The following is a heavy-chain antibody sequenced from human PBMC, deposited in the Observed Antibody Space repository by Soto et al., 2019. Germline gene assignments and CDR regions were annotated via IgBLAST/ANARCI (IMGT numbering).Heavy chain of an antibody. CDR3: ARGRGRYSSGWSWFDP. J-gene: IGHJ5*02. V-gene: IGHV4-4*02. CDR2: IFQSGST. Sequence: SGTLSLPCGFSGGTMMSPDWWTWVRQPPGKGLEWIGEIFQSGSTNYTPSLESRVTISVAKSKNQFSLTLTSVTAADTAVYFCARGRGRYSSGWSWFDPWGPGILVTVSS. D-gene: IGHD6-19*01. CDR1: GGTMMSPDW.